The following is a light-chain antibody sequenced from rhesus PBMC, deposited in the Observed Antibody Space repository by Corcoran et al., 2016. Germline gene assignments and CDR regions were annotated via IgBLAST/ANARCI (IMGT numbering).Light chain of an antibody. V-gene: IGKV1-69*01. J-gene: IGKJ4*01. CDR3: QQHDNSPLT. CDR1: QGISNW. Sequence: DIQMTQSPSSLSASVGDRVTITCRASQGISNWLAWYQQKPGKAPKLLIYRAYNLETGFPSRFSGSGSRTDFTLTISSLQPEDIATYYCQQHDNSPLTFGGGTKVELK. CDR2: RAY.